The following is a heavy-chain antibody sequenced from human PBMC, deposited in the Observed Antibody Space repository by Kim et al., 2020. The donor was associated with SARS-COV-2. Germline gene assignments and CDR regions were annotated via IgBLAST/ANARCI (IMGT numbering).Heavy chain of an antibody. J-gene: IGHJ4*02. V-gene: IGHV1-24*01. CDR1: GYTLTELS. D-gene: IGHD2-15*01. Sequence: ASVKVSCNVSGYTLTELSMHWVRQAPGKGLEWMGGFDPEDGETIYAQKFQGRVTMTEDTSTDTAYMELSSLRSEDTAVYYCATSRLICSGGSCNFDYWGQGTLVTVSS. CDR3: ATSRLICSGGSCNFDY. CDR2: FDPEDGET.